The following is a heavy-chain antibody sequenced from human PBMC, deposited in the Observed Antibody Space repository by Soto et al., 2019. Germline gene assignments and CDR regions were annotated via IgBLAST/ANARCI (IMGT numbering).Heavy chain of an antibody. CDR2: ISAYNGNT. Sequence: ASVKVSCKASGYTFTSYGISWVRQAPGQGLEWMGWISAYNGNTNYAQKLQGRVTMTTDTSTSTAYMELRSLRSDDTAVYYCAGDPGSGSYIRYYYYGMDVWGQGTTVTVSS. D-gene: IGHD1-26*01. CDR3: AGDPGSGSYIRYYYYGMDV. CDR1: GYTFTSYG. V-gene: IGHV1-18*04. J-gene: IGHJ6*02.